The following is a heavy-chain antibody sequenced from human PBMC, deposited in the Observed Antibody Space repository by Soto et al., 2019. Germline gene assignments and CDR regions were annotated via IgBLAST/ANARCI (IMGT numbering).Heavy chain of an antibody. D-gene: IGHD3-22*01. CDR2: ISAYDGQT. J-gene: IGHJ4*02. CDR3: ARVWYYDSSGYYAFDY. CDR1: GDGFSNYG. Sequence: ASVKVSCKASGDGFSNYGFSWVRQAPGQGLEWMGWISAYDGQTNYTKKFQGRVTMTTDTSSSTAYMELRSLRSDNTAVYYCARVWYYDSSGYYAFDYWGLGTLVTVSS. V-gene: IGHV1-18*01.